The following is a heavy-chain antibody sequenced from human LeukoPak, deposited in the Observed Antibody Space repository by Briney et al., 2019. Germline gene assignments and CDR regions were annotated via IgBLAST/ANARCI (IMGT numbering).Heavy chain of an antibody. J-gene: IGHJ4*02. D-gene: IGHD5-24*01. Sequence: GGSLRLSCAGSGFTFSSYWMTWVRQAPGKGLEWVANIRQDGSEKYYVDSVKGRFTISRDNAKNSLYLQMNSLRAEDTAVYYCVREARESGGFDYWGQGTLVTVSS. CDR3: VREARESGGFDY. CDR1: GFTFSSYW. CDR2: IRQDGSEK. V-gene: IGHV3-7*01.